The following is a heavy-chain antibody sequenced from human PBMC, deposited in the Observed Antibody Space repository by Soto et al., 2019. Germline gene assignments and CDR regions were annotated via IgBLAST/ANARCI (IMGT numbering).Heavy chain of an antibody. D-gene: IGHD2-2*01. CDR2: INHSGST. J-gene: IGHJ4*02. CDR1: GGSFSGYY. Sequence: SETLSLTCAVYGGSFSGYYWSWIRQPPGKGLEWIGEINHSGSTNYNPSLKSRVTISVDTSKNQFSMKLSSVTAADTAVYYCARVHCSSTSCYETDYSDYWGQGTLVTVSS. CDR3: ARVHCSSTSCYETDYSDY. V-gene: IGHV4-34*01.